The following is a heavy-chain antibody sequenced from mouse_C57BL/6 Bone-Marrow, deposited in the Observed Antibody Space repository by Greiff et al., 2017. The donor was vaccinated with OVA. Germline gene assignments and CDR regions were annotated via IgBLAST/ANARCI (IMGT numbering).Heavy chain of an antibody. CDR3: TTGHYYGSSLFAY. CDR1: GFNIKDYY. CDR2: IDPEDGDT. V-gene: IGHV14-1*01. J-gene: IGHJ3*01. D-gene: IGHD1-1*01. Sequence: EVQLQQSGAELVRPGASVKLSCTASGFNIKDYYMHWVKQRPEQGLEWIGRIDPEDGDTEYAPKFQGKTTMTADTSSNTAYLQLSSLTSEDTAVYYCTTGHYYGSSLFAYWGQGTLVTVSA.